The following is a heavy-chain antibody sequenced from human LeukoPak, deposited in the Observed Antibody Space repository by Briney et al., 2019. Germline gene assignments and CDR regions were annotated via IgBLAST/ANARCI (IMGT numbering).Heavy chain of an antibody. Sequence: SETLSLTCAVYGGSFSGYYWSWIRQPPGKGLEWIGEINHSGSTNYNPSLKSRVTISVDASKNQFSLKLSSVTAADTAVYYCARGGTIFGVVIIHGNWVDPWGQGNLVTVSS. V-gene: IGHV4-34*01. CDR2: INHSGST. D-gene: IGHD3-3*01. CDR3: ARGGTIFGVVIIHGNWVDP. CDR1: GGSFSGYY. J-gene: IGHJ5*02.